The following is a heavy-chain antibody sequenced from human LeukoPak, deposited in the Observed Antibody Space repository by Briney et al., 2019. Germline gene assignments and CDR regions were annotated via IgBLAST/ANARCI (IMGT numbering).Heavy chain of an antibody. Sequence: SETLSLTCTVSGGSITNYYWSWIRQPPGKGLEWIGYIYYSGSTNYNPSLKSRVTISVDTSKNQFSLKLSSVTAADTAVYYCARVGYSSSWGAGYYYYMDVWGKGTTVTVSS. V-gene: IGHV4-59*12. CDR1: GGSITNYY. D-gene: IGHD6-13*01. J-gene: IGHJ6*03. CDR2: IYYSGST. CDR3: ARVGYSSSWGAGYYYYMDV.